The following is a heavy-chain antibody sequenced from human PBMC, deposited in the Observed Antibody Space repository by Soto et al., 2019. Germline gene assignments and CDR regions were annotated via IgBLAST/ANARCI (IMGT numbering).Heavy chain of an antibody. V-gene: IGHV1-69*01. Sequence: QVQLVQSGAEVKTPGSSVKVSCKTSGGTFSTYAISWVRQAPGQGLEWLGGIIPTFRTTSYAQKFRGRVTISADDSTGTAYMELSSLRSEDTAMYYCAREWARTNGWPRTPNYGMDVWGQGTTVTVSS. D-gene: IGHD6-19*01. J-gene: IGHJ6*02. CDR2: IIPTFRTT. CDR3: AREWARTNGWPRTPNYGMDV. CDR1: GGTFSTYA.